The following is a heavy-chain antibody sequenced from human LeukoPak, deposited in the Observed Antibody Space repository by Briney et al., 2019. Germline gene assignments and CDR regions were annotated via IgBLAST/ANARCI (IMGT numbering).Heavy chain of an antibody. CDR2: ITWNSGNR. Sequence: GGSLRLSCAASGFPLSDYSMHWVRQAPGKGLEWVSGITWNSGNRVYADSAKGRFTISRDNARNSLYLQMNSLRPEDTALYYCAREGGVVTHSYYFDSWGQGTLVTVSS. D-gene: IGHD3-22*01. J-gene: IGHJ4*02. V-gene: IGHV3-9*01. CDR3: AREGGVVTHSYYFDS. CDR1: GFPLSDYS.